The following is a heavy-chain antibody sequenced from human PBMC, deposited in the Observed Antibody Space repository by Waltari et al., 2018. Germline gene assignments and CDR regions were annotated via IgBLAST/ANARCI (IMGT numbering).Heavy chain of an antibody. D-gene: IGHD2-21*02. CDR2: LFASGSTT. CDR3: AKPIAVVTGIPGQPADA. CDR1: GFIFSKSA. J-gene: IGHJ5*02. V-gene: IGHV3-23*05. Sequence: EAQLEESGGGLVQPGGSLRLSCTASGFIFSKSAMSWVRQAPGKGLEGVSSLFASGSTTDYADSVRGRFSVSRDNSQNTLFLQMDSLRVEDTAVYYCAKPIAVVTGIPGQPADAWGQGTLVVVSA.